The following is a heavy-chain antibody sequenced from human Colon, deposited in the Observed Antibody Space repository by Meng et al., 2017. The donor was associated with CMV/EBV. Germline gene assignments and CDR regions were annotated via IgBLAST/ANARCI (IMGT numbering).Heavy chain of an antibody. J-gene: IGHJ4*02. D-gene: IGHD3-10*01. CDR2: ISISSSYI. CDR3: ARGGSRSYFFDN. V-gene: IGHV3-21*01. CDR1: GFNLNTYS. Sequence: GGSLKISCAASGFNLNTYSMNWLRQAPGRGLEWVASISISSSYIYYADSVKGRFTISRDNAKNSSSLHMNSLRAEDTAIYYCARGGSRSYFFDNWGQGTLVTVSS.